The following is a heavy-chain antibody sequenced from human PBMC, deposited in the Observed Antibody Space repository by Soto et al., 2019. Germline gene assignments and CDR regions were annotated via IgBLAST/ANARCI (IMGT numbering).Heavy chain of an antibody. D-gene: IGHD6-6*01. CDR1: GYTFFSYG. V-gene: IGHV1-18*01. CDR3: ARKSSSSCWCDP. CDR2: ISTYNGNT. J-gene: IGHJ5*02. Sequence: QVQLVQSGAEVKKPGASVKVSCKASGYTFFSYGISWVRQAPGQGLEWMGWISTYNGNTNYAQKLQDRVTMTTDTPTRADYMELRSLRSDGRAVYYCARKSSSSCWCDPWGQGSLVTVSS.